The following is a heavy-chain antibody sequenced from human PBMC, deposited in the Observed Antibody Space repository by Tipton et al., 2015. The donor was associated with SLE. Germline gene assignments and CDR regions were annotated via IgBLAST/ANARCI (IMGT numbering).Heavy chain of an antibody. CDR3: ARANGGGGGQVPYWYFEN. J-gene: IGHJ2*01. V-gene: IGHV4-59*01. D-gene: IGHD3-16*01. CDR2: IYHSGRT. CDR1: GGSIRSYY. Sequence: TLSLTCTVSGGSIRSYYWSWIRPSPGTGLEWIGYIYHSGRTNYNPSLESRVTISADTSKTRFSLQLSSVTAADAAVYFCARANGGGGGQVPYWYFENWGRGTLVTAAS.